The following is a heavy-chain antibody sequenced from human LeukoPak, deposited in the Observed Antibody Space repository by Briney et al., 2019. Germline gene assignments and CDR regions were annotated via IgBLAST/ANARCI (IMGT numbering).Heavy chain of an antibody. CDR1: RGTFSSYA. CDR3: ARVTNPCGGDCYSLDY. Sequence: SVKVSCKASRGTFSSYAINWVRQAPGQGLEWMGGIIPIFGTANYAQKFQGRVTITADESTSTAYMELRSLRSDDTAVYYCARVTNPCGGDCYSLDYWGQGTLVTVSS. D-gene: IGHD2-21*02. J-gene: IGHJ4*02. V-gene: IGHV1-69*13. CDR2: IIPIFGTA.